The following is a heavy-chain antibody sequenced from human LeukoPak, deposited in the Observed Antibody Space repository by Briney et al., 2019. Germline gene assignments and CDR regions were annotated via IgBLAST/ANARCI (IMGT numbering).Heavy chain of an antibody. D-gene: IGHD6-6*01. CDR1: GGSISSYY. J-gene: IGHJ4*02. CDR3: ARVGSSSSFFDY. V-gene: IGHV4-4*07. CDR2: IYTSGST. Sequence: PSETLSLTGTGSGGSISSYYWSWIRQPAGKGLEWIGRIYTSGSTNYNPSLKSRVTMSVDTSKNQFSLKLSSVTAADTAVYYCARVGSSSSFFDYWGQGTLVTVSS.